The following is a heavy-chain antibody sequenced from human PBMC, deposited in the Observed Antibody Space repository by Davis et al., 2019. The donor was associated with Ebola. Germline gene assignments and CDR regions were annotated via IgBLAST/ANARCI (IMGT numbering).Heavy chain of an antibody. CDR1: GGSFSGYY. D-gene: IGHD3-22*01. CDR3: ARGEDYYKVGNV. V-gene: IGHV4-34*01. Sequence: SETLSLTCAVYGGSFSGYYWSWIRQPPGKGLEWIGEINHSGSTNYNPSLKSRVSISIDTSKNQFYLKLKSVTAADTAVYYCARGEDYYKVGNVWGKGTTVTVSS. CDR2: INHSGST. J-gene: IGHJ6*04.